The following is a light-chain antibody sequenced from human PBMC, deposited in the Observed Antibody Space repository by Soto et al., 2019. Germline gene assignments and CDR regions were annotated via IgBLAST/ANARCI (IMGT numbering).Light chain of an antibody. CDR3: QQYGSSPRT. J-gene: IGKJ1*01. Sequence: EVVLAQSPCTLSLSTGERATLSCRASQSISNSYLAWYQQKPGQAPRLLIYGASSRATGIPDRFSGSGSVTDFTLTISRLEPEDFAVYFCQQYGSSPRTFGQGTKVAIK. CDR2: GAS. CDR1: QSISNSY. V-gene: IGKV3-20*01.